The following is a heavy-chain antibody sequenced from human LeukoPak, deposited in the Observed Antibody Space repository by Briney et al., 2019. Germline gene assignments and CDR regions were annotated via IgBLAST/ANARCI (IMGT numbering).Heavy chain of an antibody. CDR3: ASGLGYSNYVDY. D-gene: IGHD4-11*01. J-gene: IGHJ4*02. Sequence: GGSLRLSCAASGFTFSNYGMHWVRQAPGKGLEWVAVISYDGSHRYYADSVKGRLTISRDNSKNTLYLQVNSLRAEDTAVYYCASGLGYSNYVDYWGQGTLVTVSS. CDR1: GFTFSNYG. V-gene: IGHV3-30*03. CDR2: ISYDGSHR.